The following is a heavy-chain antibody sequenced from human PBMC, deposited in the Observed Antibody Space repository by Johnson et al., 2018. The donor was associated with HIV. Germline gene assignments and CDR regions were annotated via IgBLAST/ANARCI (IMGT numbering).Heavy chain of an antibody. Sequence: QVRLVESGGGVVQPGGSLRLSCAASGFTFSSYGMHWVRQAPGKGLEWVAFIRYDGSNKYYADSVKGRFTISRDNAKNSLYLQMNSLRAEDTALYYCARDLRNSGWSNGFDVWGQGTMVTVSS. D-gene: IGHD6-19*01. CDR3: ARDLRNSGWSNGFDV. V-gene: IGHV3-30*02. J-gene: IGHJ3*01. CDR2: IRYDGSNK. CDR1: GFTFSSYG.